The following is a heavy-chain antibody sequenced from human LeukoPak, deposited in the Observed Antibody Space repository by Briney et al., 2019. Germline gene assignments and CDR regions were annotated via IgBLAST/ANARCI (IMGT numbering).Heavy chain of an antibody. V-gene: IGHV5-10-1*01. CDR1: AYSFINYW. CDR2: INPSDSNT. D-gene: IGHD2-8*01. J-gene: IGHJ6*01. CDR3: AGQRSGSNVVLAV. Sequence: TPSKGSAYSFINYWISWVRQLPAKGRQWMGRINPSDSNTNYNPSVQGHVTISLDKSMNTSYLQWSSLTSSDTTMYYCAGQRSGSNVVLAVWGQGTMVTVS.